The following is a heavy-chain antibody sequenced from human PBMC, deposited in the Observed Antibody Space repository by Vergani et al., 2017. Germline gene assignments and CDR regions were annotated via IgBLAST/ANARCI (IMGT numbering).Heavy chain of an antibody. CDR1: GYTFTNYY. Sequence: QVLLVQSGAEVKKPGASVRVSCKTSGYTFTNYYIHWVRQAPGQGLEWMGIINPSGGSTTYAQQFQGRLTMTSDTSTSTVYMDLSNLRSEDTAVYYCARPHGDILPPDPRRFDYWGQGTLVTVSS. V-gene: IGHV1-46*03. J-gene: IGHJ4*02. CDR3: ARPHGDILPPDPRRFDY. CDR2: INPSGGST.